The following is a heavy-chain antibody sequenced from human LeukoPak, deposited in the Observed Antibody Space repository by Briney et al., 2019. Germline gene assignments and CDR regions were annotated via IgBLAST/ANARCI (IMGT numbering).Heavy chain of an antibody. CDR1: GFIFRDYA. D-gene: IGHD3-16*01. V-gene: IGHV3-23*01. J-gene: IGHJ4*02. Sequence: GGSLRLSCVASGFIFRDYAMSWVRQAPAGGLEWVSSLRGDGETFYTDSVKGRFTLSRDHSRNTVYLQLSNLRVEDTAVYYCARASWVSSADAVLWGQGALVTVS. CDR2: LRGDGET. CDR3: ARASWVSSADAVL.